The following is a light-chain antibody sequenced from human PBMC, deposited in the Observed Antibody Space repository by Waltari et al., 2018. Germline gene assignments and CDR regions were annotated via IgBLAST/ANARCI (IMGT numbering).Light chain of an antibody. J-gene: IGLJ3*02. CDR2: DVS. CDR3: CSFTGRSTWV. V-gene: IGLV2-14*01. Sequence: QSALTQPASVSGSPGQSITISCTGTSSDVGGYNYVSWYQQHPGKVPKLLIFDVSNRPAGVSNRFSGSKSGNTASLTISGLQAEDESDYYCCSFTGRSTWVFGGGTKVTVL. CDR1: SSDVGGYNY.